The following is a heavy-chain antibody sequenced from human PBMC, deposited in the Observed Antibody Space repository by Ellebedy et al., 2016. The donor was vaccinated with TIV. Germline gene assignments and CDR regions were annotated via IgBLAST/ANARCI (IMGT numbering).Heavy chain of an antibody. CDR3: AKDIRRGMGFDY. CDR1: GFTFDDYA. CDR2: ISWNSGSI. J-gene: IGHJ4*02. Sequence: SLKISCAASGFTFDDYAMHWVRQDPRKGLEWVSSISWNSGSIGYADSVKGRFTISRDNAKNSLYRQMNSLRAEDTAFYYCAKDIRRGMGFDYWGQGTLVIVSS. V-gene: IGHV3-9*01. D-gene: IGHD6-13*01.